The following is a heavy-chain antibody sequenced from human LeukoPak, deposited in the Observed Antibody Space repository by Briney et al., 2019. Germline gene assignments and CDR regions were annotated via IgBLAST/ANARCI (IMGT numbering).Heavy chain of an antibody. CDR2: IYTSGIT. Sequence: PSQTLSLTCTVSGASITGGSYYCTEIRQPACKGLDGIGRIYTSGITTYNPSLKSRVTISLDMSKNQISLNLNSVTAADTAVYYCARGLWDNGDRFEYWGPGTLVTVSS. J-gene: IGHJ4*02. D-gene: IGHD4-17*01. CDR1: GASITGGSYY. V-gene: IGHV4-61*02. CDR3: ARGLWDNGDRFEY.